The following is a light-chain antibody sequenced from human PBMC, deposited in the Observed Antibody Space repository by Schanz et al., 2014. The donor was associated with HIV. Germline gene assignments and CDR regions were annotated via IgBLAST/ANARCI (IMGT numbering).Light chain of an antibody. J-gene: IGKJ2*01. Sequence: DIQMTQSPSTLSASIGDRITITCRASQSVDSWLAWYQQKPGKAPKLLIYKASGLQSGVPSRFSGSGSGTDFTLTISSLQPDDFATYYCQRYNSYSHTFGQGTKLDIK. CDR1: QSVDSW. CDR2: KAS. V-gene: IGKV1-5*03. CDR3: QRYNSYSHT.